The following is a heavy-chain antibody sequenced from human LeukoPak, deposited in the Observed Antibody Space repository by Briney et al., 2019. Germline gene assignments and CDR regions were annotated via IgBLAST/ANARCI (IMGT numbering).Heavy chain of an antibody. J-gene: IGHJ1*01. CDR1: GYTFTSYG. Sequence: ASVKVSCKASGYTFTSYGISWVRQASGQGLEWMGWISAYNGNTNYAQKLQGRVTMTTDTSTSTAYMELRSLRSDDTAVYYCARDLIVPAAGYFQHWGQGTLVTVSS. V-gene: IGHV1-18*01. CDR2: ISAYNGNT. D-gene: IGHD2-2*01. CDR3: ARDLIVPAAGYFQH.